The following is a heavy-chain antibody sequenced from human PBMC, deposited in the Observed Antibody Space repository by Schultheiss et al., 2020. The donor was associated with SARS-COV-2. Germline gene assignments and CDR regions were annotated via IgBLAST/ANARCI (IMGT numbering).Heavy chain of an antibody. Sequence: GGSLRLSCAASGFTFSSYGMHWVRQAPGKGLEWVAVISYDGSNKYYADSVKGRFTISRDNSKNTLYLQMNSLRAEDTAVYYCARRVPAAIYFDYWGQGTLVTVSS. CDR2: ISYDGSNK. CDR3: ARRVPAAIYFDY. D-gene: IGHD2-2*01. V-gene: IGHV3-30*19. CDR1: GFTFSSYG. J-gene: IGHJ4*02.